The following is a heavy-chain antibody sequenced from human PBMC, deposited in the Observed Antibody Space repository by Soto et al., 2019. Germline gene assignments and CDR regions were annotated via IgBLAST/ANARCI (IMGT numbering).Heavy chain of an antibody. CDR1: GYTFTNYY. CDR2: INPNGGST. Sequence: QVQLVQSGAEVKKPGASVMVSCKASGYTFTNYYIHWVRQAPGQGLEWMGIINPNGGSTTYTPKFQDRVVMTSDTSTSTVYMDLSGLRSEDTAVYYCARVQSRPEAAAWLFSHAAFDMWGQGTKVTVSS. V-gene: IGHV1-46*01. J-gene: IGHJ3*02. D-gene: IGHD3-22*01. CDR3: ARVQSRPEAAAWLFSHAAFDM.